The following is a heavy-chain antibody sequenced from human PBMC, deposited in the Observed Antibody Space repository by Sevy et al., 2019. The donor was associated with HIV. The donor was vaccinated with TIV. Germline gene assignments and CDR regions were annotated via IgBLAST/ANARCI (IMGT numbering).Heavy chain of an antibody. D-gene: IGHD4-4*01. CDR2: ISYDGNNK. CDR3: ARDRYDYSLVYYFDS. J-gene: IGHJ4*02. Sequence: GGSLRLSCAASGFIFSGNAMYWVRQAPGKGLEWVAIISYDGNNKYYADSVKGRFSISRDNSKNTLFLQMNSLRADDTAVYYCARDRYDYSLVYYFDSWGQGTLLTVSS. V-gene: IGHV3-30-3*01. CDR1: GFIFSGNA.